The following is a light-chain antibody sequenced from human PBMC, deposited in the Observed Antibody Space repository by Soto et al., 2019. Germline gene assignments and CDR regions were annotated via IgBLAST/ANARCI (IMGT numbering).Light chain of an antibody. J-gene: IGLJ1*01. CDR2: DVS. CDR3: CSDAGSCPYV. V-gene: IGLV2-11*01. Sequence: QSALTQPRSVSGSPGQSVTISCTGTSTDVGGYNYVSWYQQHPGNAPKLMIYDVSKRPSGVPDRFSGSKSGNTASLTIAGLQAEDEADYYCCSDAGSCPYVFGTGTKLTVL. CDR1: STDVGGYNY.